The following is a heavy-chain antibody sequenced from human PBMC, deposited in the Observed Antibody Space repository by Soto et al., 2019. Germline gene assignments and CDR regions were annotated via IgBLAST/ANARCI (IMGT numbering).Heavy chain of an antibody. V-gene: IGHV3-30*18. CDR1: GFTFSSYG. Sequence: LRLSCAASGFTFSSYGMHWVRQAPGKGLEWVAVISYDGSNKYYADSVKGRFTISRDNSKNTLYLQMNSLRAEDTAVYYCAKDSGYSYAYYYYGMDVWGQGTTVTVSS. CDR3: AKDSGYSYAYYYYGMDV. J-gene: IGHJ6*02. CDR2: ISYDGSNK. D-gene: IGHD5-18*01.